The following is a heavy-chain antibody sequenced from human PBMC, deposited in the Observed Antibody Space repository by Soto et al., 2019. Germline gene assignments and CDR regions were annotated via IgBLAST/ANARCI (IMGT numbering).Heavy chain of an antibody. CDR2: INQDGSQR. CDR3: SRDLDADTYDH. Sequence: PGWSLRLSCAASGFTFSGYWMTWVRQAPGKGLEWVANINQDGSQRNYVDSVRGRFIISRDNAKNSLYLQMNSLRAEDTAVYYCSRDLDADTYDHWGQGTLGTVSS. V-gene: IGHV3-7*01. CDR1: GFTFSGYW. J-gene: IGHJ4*02. D-gene: IGHD3-9*01.